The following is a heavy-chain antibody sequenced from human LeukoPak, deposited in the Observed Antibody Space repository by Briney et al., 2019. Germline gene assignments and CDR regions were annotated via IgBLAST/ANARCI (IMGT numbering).Heavy chain of an antibody. CDR2: ISGDSVWI. V-gene: IGHV3-21*06. J-gene: IGHJ4*02. Sequence: PGGSLRLSCAASGFTFKSYNMNWVRQAPGKGLEWVSAISGDSVWIYHAESLRGRFTISRDNAKNSLFLEMTSLRAEDTAVYYCARGEDYGTNSFDYWGQGTLVTVSS. CDR3: ARGEDYGTNSFDY. D-gene: IGHD4-17*01. CDR1: GFTFKSYN.